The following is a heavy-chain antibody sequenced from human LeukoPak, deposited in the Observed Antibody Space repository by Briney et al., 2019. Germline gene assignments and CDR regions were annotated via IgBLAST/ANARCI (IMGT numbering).Heavy chain of an antibody. CDR3: AKGSGRYSYGYYFDY. CDR2: ISYDGSNK. J-gene: IGHJ4*02. Sequence: SGGSLRLSCAASGFTFSSYAMHWVRQAPGKGLEWVAVISYDGSNKYYADSVKGRFTISRDNSKNTLYLQMNSLRAEDTAVYYCAKGSGRYSYGYYFDYWGQGTLVTVSS. D-gene: IGHD5-18*01. CDR1: GFTFSSYA. V-gene: IGHV3-30-3*01.